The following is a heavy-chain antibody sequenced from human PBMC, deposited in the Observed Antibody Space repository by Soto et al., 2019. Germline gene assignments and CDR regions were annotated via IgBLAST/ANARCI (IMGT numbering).Heavy chain of an antibody. CDR3: AKDQGLWFGELNTFDP. D-gene: IGHD3-10*01. J-gene: IGHJ5*02. Sequence: GSLRLSCAASGFTFSSYAMSWVRQAPGKGLEWVSAISGSGGSTYYADSVKGRFTISRDNSKNTLHLQRNSLRAEDTAVYYCAKDQGLWFGELNTFDPWGQGTLVTVSS. CDR2: ISGSGGST. CDR1: GFTFSSYA. V-gene: IGHV3-23*01.